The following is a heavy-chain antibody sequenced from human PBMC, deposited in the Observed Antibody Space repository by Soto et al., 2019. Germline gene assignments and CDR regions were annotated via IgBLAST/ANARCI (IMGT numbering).Heavy chain of an antibody. CDR2: IQYRGST. CDR1: DDSITSGAYY. Sequence: HLQLQESGPGLVKPSETLSLTCTVSDDSITSGAYYWGLIRQSPGKGLEWIGTIQYRGSTYYNPSLTSRVTMSLDTSKHQCSLRLTSVTAADTAVYFCAGMSWFGDLLFDYWGQGTLVTVSS. J-gene: IGHJ4*02. CDR3: AGMSWFGDLLFDY. D-gene: IGHD3-10*01. V-gene: IGHV4-39*01.